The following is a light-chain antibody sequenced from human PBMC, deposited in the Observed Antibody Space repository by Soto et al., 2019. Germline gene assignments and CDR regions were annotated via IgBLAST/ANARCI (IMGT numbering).Light chain of an antibody. Sequence: EIVLTQSPDTLSLSPGERAALSCRASQSVSSNYLAWYQQKPGQAPRLLIYGASSRATGIPDRFSGGGSGTEFTLTISSLQPDDFATYYCQHYNSYSEAFGQGTKVDIK. CDR2: GAS. V-gene: IGKV3-20*01. CDR3: QHYNSYSEA. J-gene: IGKJ1*01. CDR1: QSVSSNY.